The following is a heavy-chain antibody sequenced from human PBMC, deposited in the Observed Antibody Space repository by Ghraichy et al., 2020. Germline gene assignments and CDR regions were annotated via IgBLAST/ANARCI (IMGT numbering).Heavy chain of an antibody. CDR2: INPNSGGT. V-gene: IGHV1-2*02. CDR1: GYTFTDYY. Sequence: ASVKVSCKASGYTFTDYYMHWVRQAPGQGLEWMGWINPNSGGTNYAQKFHGRVTMTRVTSISTAYMELSRLRSDDTALYYCARGIYSSSWSFLHYCGQGTLVTGSS. CDR3: ARGIYSSSWSFLHY. J-gene: IGHJ4*02. D-gene: IGHD6-13*01.